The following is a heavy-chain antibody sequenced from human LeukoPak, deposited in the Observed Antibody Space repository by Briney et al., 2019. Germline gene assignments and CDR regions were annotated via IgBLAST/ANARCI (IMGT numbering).Heavy chain of an antibody. D-gene: IGHD6-13*01. CDR2: IRYDGGIK. CDR1: GFTFSIYD. V-gene: IGHV3-30*02. Sequence: GGSLRLSCAVSGFTFSIYDMHWVRQAPGKGLEWVAFIRYDGGIKYYADSVKGRSTISKDNSENTVSLQMNSLRPEDTAVYYCTKLAAASPDYWGQGTLVTVSS. CDR3: TKLAAASPDY. J-gene: IGHJ4*02.